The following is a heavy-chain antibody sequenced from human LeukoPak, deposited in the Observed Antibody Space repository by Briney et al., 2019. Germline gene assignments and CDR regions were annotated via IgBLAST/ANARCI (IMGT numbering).Heavy chain of an antibody. Sequence: PSETLSLTCTVSGGSISSYYWSWIRQPAGKGLEWIGRIYTSGSTNYNPSLKSRVTMSVDTSKNQFSLKLSSVTAADTAVYYCARDSRRFGENHNWFDPWGQGTLVTVSS. CDR3: ARDSRRFGENHNWFDP. CDR1: GGSISSYY. V-gene: IGHV4-4*07. CDR2: IYTSGST. D-gene: IGHD3-10*01. J-gene: IGHJ5*02.